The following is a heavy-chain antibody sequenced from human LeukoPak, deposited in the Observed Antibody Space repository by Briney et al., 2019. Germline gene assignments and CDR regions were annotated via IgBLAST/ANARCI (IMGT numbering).Heavy chain of an antibody. J-gene: IGHJ6*03. Sequence: GGSLRLSCAASGFTFSSYAMSWVRQAPGKGLEWVSAISGSGGSTYYADSVKGRVTISRDNSKNTLYLQMNSLRAEDTAVYYCAVAAAGTAEVYYYYYYMDVWGKGTTVTVSS. CDR2: ISGSGGST. V-gene: IGHV3-23*01. CDR3: AVAAAGTAEVYYYYYYMDV. CDR1: GFTFSSYA. D-gene: IGHD6-13*01.